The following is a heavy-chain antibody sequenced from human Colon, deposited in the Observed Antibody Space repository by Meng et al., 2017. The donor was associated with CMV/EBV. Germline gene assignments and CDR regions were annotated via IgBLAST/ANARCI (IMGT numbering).Heavy chain of an antibody. Sequence: GESLKISCAASGFSFSSYAMAWVRQAPGKGLEWVSAISGNDGTTYYADSVKGRFTLFRDNSKKSLYLQMNSLRAEDTAVYYCAKENTYFYGSGTTTDYWGQGTLVTAPQ. D-gene: IGHD3-10*01. CDR2: ISGNDGTT. V-gene: IGHV3-23*01. CDR3: AKENTYFYGSGTTTDY. J-gene: IGHJ4*02. CDR1: GFSFSSYA.